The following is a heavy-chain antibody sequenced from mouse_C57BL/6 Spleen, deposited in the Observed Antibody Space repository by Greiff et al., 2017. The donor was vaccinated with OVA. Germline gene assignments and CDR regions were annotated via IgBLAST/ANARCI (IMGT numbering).Heavy chain of an antibody. V-gene: IGHV1-22*01. J-gene: IGHJ1*03. CDR2: INPTNGGT. CDR3: TRSSIDWYFDV. D-gene: IGHD1-3*01. Sequence: VQLQQSGPELVKPGASVKMSCKASGYTFTDYNMHWVKQSHGKSLEWIGYINPTNGGTSYNQKFKGKATLTVNKSSSTAYMELRSLTSEDSAVYYCTRSSIDWYFDVWGTGTTVTVSS. CDR1: GYTFTDYN.